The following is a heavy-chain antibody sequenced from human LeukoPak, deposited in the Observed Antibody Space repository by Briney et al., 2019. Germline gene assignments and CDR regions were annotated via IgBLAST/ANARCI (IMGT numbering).Heavy chain of an antibody. CDR3: AKSPAVDAAFDI. CDR2: ISGSGGST. Sequence: GGSLRLPCAASGFTFSNFAVSWVRQAPGKGLEWVSAISGSGGSTYYADSVKGRFTISRGNSKNTLYLQMNSLRAEDTAVYYCAKSPAVDAAFDIWGQGTMVTVSS. D-gene: IGHD4-23*01. V-gene: IGHV3-23*01. J-gene: IGHJ3*02. CDR1: GFTFSNFA.